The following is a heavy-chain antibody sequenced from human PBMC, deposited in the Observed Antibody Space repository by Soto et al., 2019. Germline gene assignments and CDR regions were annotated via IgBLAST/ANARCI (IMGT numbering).Heavy chain of an antibody. Sequence: QVQLVESGGGVVQPGRSLRLSCAASGFTFSSYGMHWVRQAPGKGLEWVAVISYDGSNKYYADSVKGRFTISRDNSKNTLYVQMNRLRAEDTAVYYCAKDRSGRTHYYYYGMDVWGQGTTVTVSS. CDR1: GFTFSSYG. J-gene: IGHJ6*02. CDR3: AKDRSGRTHYYYYGMDV. V-gene: IGHV3-30*18. D-gene: IGHD3-10*01. CDR2: ISYDGSNK.